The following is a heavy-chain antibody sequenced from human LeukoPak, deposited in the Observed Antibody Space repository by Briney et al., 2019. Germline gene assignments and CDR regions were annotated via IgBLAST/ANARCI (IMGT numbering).Heavy chain of an antibody. CDR1: GFTFSSYW. Sequence: GGSLRLSCADSGFTFSSYWMSWVRQAPGKGLEWVANIKQDGSEKYYVDSVKGRFTISRDNAKNSLYLQMNSLRAEDTAVYYCARSYGSGSYWVRPYYFDYWGQGTLVTVSS. V-gene: IGHV3-7*01. J-gene: IGHJ4*02. CDR3: ARSYGSGSYWVRPYYFDY. D-gene: IGHD3-10*01. CDR2: IKQDGSEK.